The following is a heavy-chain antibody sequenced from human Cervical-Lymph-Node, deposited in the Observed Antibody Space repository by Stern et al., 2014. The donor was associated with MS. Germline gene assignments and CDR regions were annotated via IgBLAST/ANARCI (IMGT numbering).Heavy chain of an antibody. CDR2: ISYDGSNK. V-gene: IGHV3-30*18. CDR3: AKDQGVGATAFDY. J-gene: IGHJ4*02. CDR1: TFTFSTYG. D-gene: IGHD1-26*01. Sequence: VQLVESGGGVVQPGRSLRLSCAASTFTFSTYGMHWVRQAPGKGLEWVAVISYDGSNKHYADSVKGRFTISRDNSKNTLFLQMNSLRAEDTAVYYCAKDQGVGATAFDYWGQGTLVTVSS.